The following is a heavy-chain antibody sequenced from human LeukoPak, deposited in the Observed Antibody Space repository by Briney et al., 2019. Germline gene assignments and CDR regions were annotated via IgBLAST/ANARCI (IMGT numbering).Heavy chain of an antibody. J-gene: IGHJ4*02. V-gene: IGHV4-34*01. CDR2: INHSGST. CDR1: GGSFSGYY. D-gene: IGHD6-19*01. CDR3: ARGNRRSSGWPGDY. Sequence: PSETLSLTCAVYGGSFSGYYWSWIRQPPGKGLEWIGEINHSGSTNYNPSLKSRVTISVDTSNNQFSLKLSSVTAADTAVYYCARGNRRSSGWPGDYWGQGALVTVSS.